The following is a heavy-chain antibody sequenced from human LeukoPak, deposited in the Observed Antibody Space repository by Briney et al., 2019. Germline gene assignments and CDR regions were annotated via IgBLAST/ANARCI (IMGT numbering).Heavy chain of an antibody. V-gene: IGHV3-48*01. CDR2: IGISSGNT. J-gene: IGHJ4*01. Sequence: GGSLRLSCAASGFNFIDYSMNWVRQAPGKGLEWISYIGISSGNTKHADSVKGRFTISRDKARNSLYLQMNSLRVGDTAVYYCARDHRYAFDNWGHGTLVTVSS. CDR1: GFNFIDYS. CDR3: ARDHRYAFDN. D-gene: IGHD5-12*01.